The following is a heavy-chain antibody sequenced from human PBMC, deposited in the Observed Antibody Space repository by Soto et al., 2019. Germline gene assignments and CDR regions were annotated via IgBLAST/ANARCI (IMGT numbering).Heavy chain of an antibody. CDR2: ISGYNGNT. CDR1: GYTFRTYG. J-gene: IGHJ4*02. D-gene: IGHD3-3*02. CDR3: ARGKPFLEWLLSRYYFDY. V-gene: IGHV1-18*04. Sequence: GASVKVSCKSSGYTFRTYGISWVRQAPGQGLEWMGWISGYNGNTNYGQKFQGRVTMTADTSTSTSYMELRTLRSDDTAVYYCARGKPFLEWLLSRYYFDYWGQGTLVTVS.